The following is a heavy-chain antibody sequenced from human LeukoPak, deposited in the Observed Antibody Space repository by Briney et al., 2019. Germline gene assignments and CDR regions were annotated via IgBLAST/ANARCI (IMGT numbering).Heavy chain of an antibody. Sequence: SETLSLTCAIYGGSFSGSSWNWIRQPPGKGLEWIGEINHIGSTNYNPSLKSRVTISVDTSKNQFSLRLSSVTAADTAVYYCARGLTYDFWSGYSDFHYYCMDVWGKGTTVTVSS. D-gene: IGHD3-3*01. CDR2: INHIGST. V-gene: IGHV4-34*01. CDR1: GGSFSGSS. J-gene: IGHJ6*03. CDR3: ARGLTYDFWSGYSDFHYYCMDV.